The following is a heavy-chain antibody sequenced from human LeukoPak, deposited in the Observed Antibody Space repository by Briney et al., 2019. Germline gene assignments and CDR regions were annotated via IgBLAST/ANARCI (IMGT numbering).Heavy chain of an antibody. J-gene: IGHJ4*02. Sequence: SGTLSLTCAVSGGSISSSNWWSWVRQPPGKGLEWIGEIYHSGSTNYNPSLKSRVTISVDKSKNQFSLKLSSVTAADTAVYYCARHQAYSTTSYAGHYWGQGTLVTVSS. D-gene: IGHD6-13*01. V-gene: IGHV4-4*02. CDR2: IYHSGST. CDR3: ARHQAYSTTSYAGHY. CDR1: GGSISSSNW.